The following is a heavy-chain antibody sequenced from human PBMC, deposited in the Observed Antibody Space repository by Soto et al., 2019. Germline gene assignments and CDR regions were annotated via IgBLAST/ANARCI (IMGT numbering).Heavy chain of an antibody. CDR1: GFTFSSYW. J-gene: IGHJ5*02. V-gene: IGHV3-74*01. CDR3: ARVLTGSWNWFDP. D-gene: IGHD6-13*01. CDR2: INSDGSRT. Sequence: EVQLVESGGGLVQPGESLRLSCAASGFTFSSYWMHWVRQAPGKGLVWVSRINSDGSRTNYADSVKGRFTVSRDNAKNTQYQQMNSLRAEDTAVYYCARVLTGSWNWFDPWGQGTLVTVSS.